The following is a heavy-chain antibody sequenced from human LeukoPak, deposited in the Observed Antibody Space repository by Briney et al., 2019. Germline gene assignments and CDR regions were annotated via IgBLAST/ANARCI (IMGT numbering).Heavy chain of an antibody. CDR3: ASSGVAVAEFWFDP. Sequence: SVKVSCKASGGTFSSYAISWVRQAPGQGLEWMGGIIPIFGTANYAQKFQGRVTITADESTSTAYMELSSLRSEDTAVYYCASSGVAVAEFWFDPWGQGTLVTVSS. J-gene: IGHJ5*02. D-gene: IGHD6-19*01. CDR1: GGTFSSYA. CDR2: IIPIFGTA. V-gene: IGHV1-69*13.